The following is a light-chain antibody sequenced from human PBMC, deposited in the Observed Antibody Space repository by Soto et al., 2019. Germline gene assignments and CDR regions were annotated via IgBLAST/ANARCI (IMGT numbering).Light chain of an antibody. CDR1: KSISSY. V-gene: IGKV1-39*01. CDR2: AAA. CDR3: QQSYSRMT. Sequence: DIQMTQSPSSLSASLVDGVTITCRASKSISSYVSGYQQKPGKAPKLXIYAAARLESGVPSRFSCSRSGTDFTLTISSLQPEEFATYYCQQSYSRMTFGQGTRLDIK. J-gene: IGKJ5*01.